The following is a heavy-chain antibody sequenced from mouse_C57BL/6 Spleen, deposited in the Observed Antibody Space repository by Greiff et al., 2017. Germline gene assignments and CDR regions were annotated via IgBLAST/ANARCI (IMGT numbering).Heavy chain of an antibody. J-gene: IGHJ1*03. CDR2: ISYSGST. Sequence: EVKLQESGPGMVKPSQSLSLTCTVTGYSITSGYDWHWIRHFPGNKLEWMGYISYSGSTNYNPSLKSRISITHDTSKNHFFLKLNSVTTEDTATYYCARAPLYGSSPFYWYFDVWGTGTTVTVSS. V-gene: IGHV3-1*01. CDR3: ARAPLYGSSPFYWYFDV. CDR1: GYSITSGYD. D-gene: IGHD1-1*01.